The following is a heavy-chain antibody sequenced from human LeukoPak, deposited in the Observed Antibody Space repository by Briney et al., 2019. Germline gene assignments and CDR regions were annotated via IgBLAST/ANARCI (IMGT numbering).Heavy chain of an antibody. D-gene: IGHD3-22*01. Sequence: GGSLRLSCAASGFTFSSYSMNWVRQAPGKGLEWVSAISGSGGSTYYADSVKGRFTISRDNSRNTLYLQMGSLRAEDMAVYYCARGRGYYHDSSGYYGSYFDYWGQGTLVTVSS. J-gene: IGHJ4*02. CDR3: ARGRGYYHDSSGYYGSYFDY. CDR1: GFTFSSYS. CDR2: ISGSGGST. V-gene: IGHV3-23*01.